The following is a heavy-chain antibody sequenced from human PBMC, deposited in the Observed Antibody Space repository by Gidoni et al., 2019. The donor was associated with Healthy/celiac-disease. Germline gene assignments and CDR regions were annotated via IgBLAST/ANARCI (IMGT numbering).Heavy chain of an antibody. Sequence: QVQLQESGPGMVKPSQPLSLTCPVTGGAISSGSYDWSWIRQPDGNGLELIGLIYTSRSTNYNPSLKSRVTISVDTSKNQFSLKLSSVTAADTAVYYCARGKGDDYGDYEECWFDPLGQGTLVTVSS. CDR1: GGAISSGSYD. CDR2: IYTSRST. J-gene: IGHJ5*02. D-gene: IGHD4-17*01. V-gene: IGHV4-61*02. CDR3: ARGKGDDYGDYEECWFDP.